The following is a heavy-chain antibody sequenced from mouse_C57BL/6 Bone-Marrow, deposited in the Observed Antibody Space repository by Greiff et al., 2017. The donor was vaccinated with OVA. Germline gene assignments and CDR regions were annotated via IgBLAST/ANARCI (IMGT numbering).Heavy chain of an antibody. Sequence: VQLQQPGAELVKPGASVKMSCKASGYTFTSYWITWVKQRPGQGLEWIGDIYPGSGSTNYNEKFKSKATLTVDTSSSTAYMQLSSLTSEDSAVYYCARSVDGPPGMDYWGQGTSVTVSS. CDR1: GYTFTSYW. CDR2: IYPGSGST. D-gene: IGHD1-2*01. CDR3: ARSVDGPPGMDY. V-gene: IGHV1-55*01. J-gene: IGHJ4*01.